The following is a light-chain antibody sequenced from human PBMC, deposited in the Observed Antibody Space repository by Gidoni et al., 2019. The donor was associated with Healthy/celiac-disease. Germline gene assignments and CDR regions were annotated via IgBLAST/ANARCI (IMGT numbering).Light chain of an antibody. CDR3: QQSYSTPYT. CDR1: QSISSS. CDR2: AAS. Sequence: DIQMTQSPSSLSASVGDRVTITCRASQSISSSLNWYQQKPGKAPKLLIDAASSLQSGVPSRFSGSGSGTDFTLTISSRQPEDFATYYCQQSYSTPYTFGQGTKLEIK. J-gene: IGKJ2*01. V-gene: IGKV1-39*01.